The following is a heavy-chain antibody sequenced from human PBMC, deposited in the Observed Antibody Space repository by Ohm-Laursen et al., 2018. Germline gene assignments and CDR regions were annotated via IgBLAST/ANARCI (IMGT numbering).Heavy chain of an antibody. D-gene: IGHD4/OR15-4a*01. Sequence: ASVKVSCKASGYTFTDYYMHWVRQAPGQGLEWMGWIKPNSGGTNYAQKFQGRVTMTRDTSISTDYMEVSSLTSDDTAVYYCARGLTRSAFDIWGQGTMVTVSS. J-gene: IGHJ3*02. V-gene: IGHV1-2*02. CDR1: GYTFTDYY. CDR3: ARGLTRSAFDI. CDR2: IKPNSGGT.